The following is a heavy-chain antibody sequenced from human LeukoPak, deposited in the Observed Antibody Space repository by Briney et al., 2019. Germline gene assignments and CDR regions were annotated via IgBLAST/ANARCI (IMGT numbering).Heavy chain of an antibody. Sequence: SETLSLTCAVYGGSFSGYYWSWIRQPPGKGLEWIGSIYYSGSTYYNLSLKSRVTISVDTSKNQFSLKLSSVTAADTAVYYCARQYRQQLVRGDYWGQGTLVTVSS. J-gene: IGHJ4*02. CDR3: ARQYRQQLVRGDY. CDR1: GGSFSGYY. D-gene: IGHD6-13*01. V-gene: IGHV4-34*01. CDR2: IYYSGST.